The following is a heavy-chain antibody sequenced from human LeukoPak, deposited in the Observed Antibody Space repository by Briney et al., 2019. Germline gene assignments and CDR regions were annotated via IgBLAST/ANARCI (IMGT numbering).Heavy chain of an antibody. D-gene: IGHD2-15*01. V-gene: IGHV1-18*01. CDR3: AFGVVAATSPMDV. Sequence: ASVKVSCKASGYTFTSYGISWVRQAPGQGLEWMGWISAYNGNTNYAQKLQGRVTMTTDTSTSTAHMELRSLRSDDTAVYYCAFGVVAATSPMDVWGKGTTVTVSS. CDR2: ISAYNGNT. CDR1: GYTFTSYG. J-gene: IGHJ6*03.